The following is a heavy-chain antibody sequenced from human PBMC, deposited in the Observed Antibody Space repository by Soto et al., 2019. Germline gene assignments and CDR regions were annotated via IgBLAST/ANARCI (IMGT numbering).Heavy chain of an antibody. Sequence: EVQLVESGGGLVQPGGSLRLSCAASGFTFSSYSMNWVRQAPGKGLEWVSYISSSSSTIYYADSVKGRFTISRDNAKNPLYSEMNSLRDEDTAVYFCSPTAYSNALNGWFDPWGQGTLVTVSS. V-gene: IGHV3-48*02. CDR1: GFTFSSYS. CDR3: SPTAYSNALNGWFDP. CDR2: ISSSSSTI. D-gene: IGHD3-16*01. J-gene: IGHJ5*02.